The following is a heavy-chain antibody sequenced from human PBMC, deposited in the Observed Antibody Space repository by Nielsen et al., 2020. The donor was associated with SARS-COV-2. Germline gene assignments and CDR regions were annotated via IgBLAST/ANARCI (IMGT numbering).Heavy chain of an antibody. CDR3: ARRSYYDSSGLVGWFDP. Sequence: GESLKISCQGSGYSFTSYWIGWVRQMPGKGLEWMGIIYPGDSDTRYSPSFQGQVTISADKSISTAYLQWSSLKASDTAMYYCARRSYYDSSGLVGWFDPWGQGTLVTVSS. V-gene: IGHV5-51*01. CDR1: GYSFTSYW. J-gene: IGHJ5*02. D-gene: IGHD3-22*01. CDR2: IYPGDSDT.